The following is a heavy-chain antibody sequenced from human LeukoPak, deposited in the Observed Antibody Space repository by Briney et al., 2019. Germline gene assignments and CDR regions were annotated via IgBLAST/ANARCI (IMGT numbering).Heavy chain of an antibody. D-gene: IGHD3-22*01. Sequence: KTSETLSLTCTVSGGSTSSSSYYWGWIRQPPGKGLEWIGSIYYSGSTYYNPSLKSRVTISVDTSKNQFSLKLSSVTAADTAVYYCARVGPGGGYYFRSHQYFDYWGQGTLVTASS. J-gene: IGHJ4*02. CDR3: ARVGPGGGYYFRSHQYFDY. CDR2: IYYSGST. V-gene: IGHV4-39*01. CDR1: GGSTSSSSYY.